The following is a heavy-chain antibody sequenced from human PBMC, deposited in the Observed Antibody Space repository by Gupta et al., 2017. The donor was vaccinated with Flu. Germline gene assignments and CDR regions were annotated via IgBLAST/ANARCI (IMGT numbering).Heavy chain of an antibody. CDR1: GLTFSTYG. J-gene: IGHJ6*02. V-gene: IGHV3-30*18. CDR2: ISYDGSDK. Sequence: QVQLVESGGGVVQPGRSLRLSCAASGLTFSTYGVHWVRQAPGKGLEWVAVISYDGSDKFYADSVKGRFTISRDNSKNTLYLQMNSLRAEDTAVYYCAKDGPRLYYYYGMDVWGQGTTVTVSS. CDR3: AKDGPRLYYYYGMDV. D-gene: IGHD3-16*01.